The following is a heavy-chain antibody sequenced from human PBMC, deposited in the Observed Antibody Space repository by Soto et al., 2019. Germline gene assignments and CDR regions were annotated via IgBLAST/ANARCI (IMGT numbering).Heavy chain of an antibody. D-gene: IGHD3-9*01. CDR2: IYHSGST. J-gene: IGHJ5*02. V-gene: IGHV4-30-2*01. Sequence: PSETLSLTCAVSGGSISSGGYSWSWIRQPPGKGLEWIGYIYHSGSTYYNPSLKSRVTISVDRSKNQFSLKLSSVTAADTAVYYCARVPGYYNCFDPRGQGTLVTVSS. CDR1: GGSISSGGYS. CDR3: ARVPGYYNCFDP.